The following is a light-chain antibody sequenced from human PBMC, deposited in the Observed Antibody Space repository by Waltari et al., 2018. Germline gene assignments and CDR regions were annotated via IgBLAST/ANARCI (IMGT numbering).Light chain of an antibody. V-gene: IGKV2-28*01. CDR1: QSLLHSSCYNY. CDR2: MGS. CDR3: MQSQQSPRT. J-gene: IGKJ2*01. Sequence: EIMLTQSPLSLPVTPGEPASISCPSSQSLLHSSCYNYLDWYLQKPGQSPQLLIYMGSYRASGVPDRFSGSGSGTDFTLKISRVEAEDVGVYYCMQSQQSPRTFGPGTKLEIK.